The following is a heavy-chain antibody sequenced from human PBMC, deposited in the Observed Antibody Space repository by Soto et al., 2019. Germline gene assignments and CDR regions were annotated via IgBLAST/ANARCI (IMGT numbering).Heavy chain of an antibody. D-gene: IGHD6-6*01. CDR2: ISGSGGTT. CDR1: GFTFSSYA. CDR3: AKGGTYTTSSLDY. V-gene: IGHV3-23*01. Sequence: EVQLLESGGGLVQPGGSLRLSCAASGFTFSSYAMSWVRQAPGKGLEWVSAISGSGGTTYYADSVKGRFTISRDNSKNTLYLQMNSLRVEDTAVYYCAKGGTYTTSSLDYWGQGTLVTVSS. J-gene: IGHJ4*02.